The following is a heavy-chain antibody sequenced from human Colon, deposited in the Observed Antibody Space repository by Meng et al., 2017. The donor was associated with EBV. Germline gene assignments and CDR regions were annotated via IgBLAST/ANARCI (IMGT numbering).Heavy chain of an antibody. CDR2: ISGYNGNT. D-gene: IGHD2-8*01. Sequence: QVQLVQSGAEVKKPGASVKVSCKASGYTFTSYGISWVRQAPGQGLEWMGWISGYNGNTKYAERLQGRVTMTADTSTSTAYMELRDLRSDDAAVYYCARSDAPGLDYWGQGTLVTVSS. J-gene: IGHJ4*02. V-gene: IGHV1-18*01. CDR1: GYTFTSYG. CDR3: ARSDAPGLDY.